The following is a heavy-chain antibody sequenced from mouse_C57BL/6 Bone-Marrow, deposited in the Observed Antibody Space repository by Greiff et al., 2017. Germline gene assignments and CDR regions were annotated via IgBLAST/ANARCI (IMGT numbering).Heavy chain of an antibody. CDR1: GFTFSDAW. Sequence: EVQLQESGGGLVQPGGSMKLSCAASGFTFSDAWMDWVRQSPEKGLEWVAEISNKANHHASYYAESVKWTFTIAKDASKSSVYLQMNSLRADDTGVYYCTRGSGFDYWGRGTTLTVSS. J-gene: IGHJ2*01. CDR2: ISNKANHHAS. V-gene: IGHV6-6*01. CDR3: TRGSGFDY. D-gene: IGHD3-2*02.